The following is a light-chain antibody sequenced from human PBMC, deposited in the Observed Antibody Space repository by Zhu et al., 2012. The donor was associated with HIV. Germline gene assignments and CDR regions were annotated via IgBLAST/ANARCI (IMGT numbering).Light chain of an antibody. CDR3: QQYGNLPLT. J-gene: IGKJ3*01. CDR1: QTVSNNY. V-gene: IGKV3-20*01. CDR2: ETS. Sequence: EVVLTQSPGTLSLSPGEGATLSCRASQTVSNNYLAWYQQKPGQAPRLLIFETSRMATGIPDRFSGRGSGTAFTLTISRLEPEDFGVYYCQQYGNLPLTFGPGTKVNIK.